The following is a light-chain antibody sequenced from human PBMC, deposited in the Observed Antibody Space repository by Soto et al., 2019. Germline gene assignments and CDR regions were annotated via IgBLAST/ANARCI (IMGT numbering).Light chain of an antibody. J-gene: IGLJ2*01. CDR1: NSDIGGYNY. CDR2: EVN. Sequence: QSVLTQPASVSGSPGQSTTISCTGTNSDIGGYNYVSWYQQHPGKAPKVMIYEVNNRPPGVSNRFSGSKSGNTASLTISGLQAEDEADYYCSSYTTSSTLVFGGGTKLSVL. CDR3: SSYTTSSTLV. V-gene: IGLV2-14*01.